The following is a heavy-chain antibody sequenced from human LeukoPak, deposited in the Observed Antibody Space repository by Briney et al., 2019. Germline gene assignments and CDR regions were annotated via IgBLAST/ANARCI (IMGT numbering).Heavy chain of an antibody. D-gene: IGHD6-19*01. V-gene: IGHV3-48*01. CDR1: GFTFSSYS. Sequence: GGSLRLSCAASGFTFSSYSMNWVRQAPGKGLEWVPYISSSSSTIYYTDSVKGRFTISRDNAKNSLYLQMNSLRAEDTAVYYCARGLGIAVAGTRDYWGQGTLVTVSS. J-gene: IGHJ4*02. CDR3: ARGLGIAVAGTRDY. CDR2: ISSSSSTI.